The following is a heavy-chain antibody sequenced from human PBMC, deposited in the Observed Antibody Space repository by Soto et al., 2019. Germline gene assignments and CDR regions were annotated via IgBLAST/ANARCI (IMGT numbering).Heavy chain of an antibody. J-gene: IGHJ6*04. CDR2: VFYSGST. D-gene: IGHD3-22*01. CDR3: ARDPGNGGDSSVYYYGYYYYGRDV. CDR1: GGSISTYY. Sequence: SETLSLTCTVSGGSISTYYWSWIRQPPGKGLEWIGYVFYSGSTNYNPSLKSRVTISVDTSKNQFSLKLSSVTAADTAVYYCARDPGNGGDSSVYYYGYYYYGRDVGGKGPPATVPS. V-gene: IGHV4-59*01.